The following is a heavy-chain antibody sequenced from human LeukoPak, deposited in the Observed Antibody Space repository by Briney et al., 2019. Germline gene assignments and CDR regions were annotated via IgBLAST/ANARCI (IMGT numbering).Heavy chain of an antibody. CDR1: GYTFTDFG. CDR3: VRDLGVDTSMIFFDY. D-gene: IGHD5-18*01. CDR2: TSAYNGNT. V-gene: IGHV1-18*01. J-gene: IGHJ4*02. Sequence: GASVKVSCKASGYTFTDFGVSWVRQAPGQGLEWMGWTSAYNGNTNYVQKFQGRVTMTTDVSTSTAYMELRSLRSDDTAVFYCVRDLGVDTSMIFFDYWGQGTRVTVSS.